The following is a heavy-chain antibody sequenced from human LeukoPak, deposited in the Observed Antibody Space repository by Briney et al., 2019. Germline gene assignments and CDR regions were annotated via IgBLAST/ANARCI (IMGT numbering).Heavy chain of an antibody. V-gene: IGHV3-13*01. J-gene: IGHJ4*02. D-gene: IGHD1-1*01. CDR1: GFTFSDYD. CDR3: ARVDNERVGGVYYFDY. CDR2: IGTAGDT. Sequence: PGGSLRLSCAASGFTFSDYDMHWVRQATGKGLEWVSAIGTAGDTYYTGSVKGRFTISRENAKNSLYLQMNSLRAGDTAVYYCARVDNERVGGVYYFDYWGQGTLVTVSS.